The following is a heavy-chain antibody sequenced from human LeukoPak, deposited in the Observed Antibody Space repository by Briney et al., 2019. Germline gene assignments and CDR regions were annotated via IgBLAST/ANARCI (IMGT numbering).Heavy chain of an antibody. CDR2: VSGGGGGT. CDR3: AKESVFIPGTYFDP. D-gene: IGHD3-10*01. J-gene: IGHJ5*02. CDR1: GFTFSSYA. Sequence: PGGSLRLSCAASGFTFSSYAMSWVRQAPGKGLEWVSAVSGGGGGTYYVDSVKGRFTISRDNSKNTVYLQMNTLRAEDTAVYFCAKESVFIPGTYFDPWGQGTLVIVSS. V-gene: IGHV3-23*01.